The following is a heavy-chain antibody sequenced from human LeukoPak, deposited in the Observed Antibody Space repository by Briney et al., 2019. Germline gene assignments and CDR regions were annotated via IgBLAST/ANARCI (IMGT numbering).Heavy chain of an antibody. CDR3: ARVGYCSTTSCYWRAFDY. J-gene: IGHJ4*02. V-gene: IGHV3-9*01. Sequence: GRSLRLSCAASGFTFDDYAMHWVRQAPGKGLEWVSGISWNSGSIGYVDSVKGRFTISRDNAKNSLYLQMNSLRAEDTAVYYCARVGYCSTTSCYWRAFDYWGQGTLVTVSS. D-gene: IGHD2-2*01. CDR1: GFTFDDYA. CDR2: ISWNSGSI.